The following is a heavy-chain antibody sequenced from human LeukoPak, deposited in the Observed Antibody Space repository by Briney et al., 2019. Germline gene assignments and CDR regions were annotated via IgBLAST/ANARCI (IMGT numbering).Heavy chain of an antibody. Sequence: GASVKVSCKASGGTFSSYAISWVRQAPGQGLEWMGSIIPILGIANYAQKFQGRVTITADKSTSTAYMELSSLRSEDTAVYYCARVDTYYYDSSGYYYWGQGTLVTVSS. V-gene: IGHV1-69*04. CDR3: ARVDTYYYDSSGYYY. D-gene: IGHD3-22*01. CDR2: IIPILGIA. J-gene: IGHJ4*02. CDR1: GGTFSSYA.